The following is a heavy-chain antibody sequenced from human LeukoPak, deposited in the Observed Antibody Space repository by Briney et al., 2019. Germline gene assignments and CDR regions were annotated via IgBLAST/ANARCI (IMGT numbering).Heavy chain of an antibody. Sequence: GGSLRLSCAASGFTFSSYAMSWVRQAPGKGLEWVSAISGSGGSTYYADSVKGRFTISRDNSKNTLYLQMNSPRAEDTAVYYCVKEGGVVVTTQDYWGQGTLVTVSS. V-gene: IGHV3-23*01. D-gene: IGHD3-22*01. J-gene: IGHJ4*02. CDR3: VKEGGVVVTTQDY. CDR1: GFTFSSYA. CDR2: ISGSGGST.